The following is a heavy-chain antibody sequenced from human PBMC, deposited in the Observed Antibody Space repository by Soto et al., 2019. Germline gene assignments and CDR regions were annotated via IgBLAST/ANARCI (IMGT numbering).Heavy chain of an antibody. Sequence: QVQLVESGGGVVQPGRSLRLSCAASGFTLSNYGMHWVRQAPGKGLEWVAVIWSNGINKCYIDSVKGRFTISRDGAKNTLDLQMHTLSAEDTAVYYCARGRQASPQGYLDSWGQGTPVTV. CDR1: GFTLSNYG. CDR3: ARGRQASPQGYLDS. J-gene: IGHJ5*01. D-gene: IGHD1-1*01. CDR2: IWSNGINK. V-gene: IGHV3-33*01.